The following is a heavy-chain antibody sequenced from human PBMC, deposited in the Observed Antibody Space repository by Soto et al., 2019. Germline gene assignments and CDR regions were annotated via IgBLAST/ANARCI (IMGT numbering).Heavy chain of an antibody. CDR1: GFTFSSYG. D-gene: IGHD5-12*01. CDR2: ISYDGSNK. V-gene: IGHV3-30*18. J-gene: IGHJ6*02. Sequence: QVQLVESGGGVVQPGRSLRLSCAASGFTFSSYGMHWVRQAPGKGLEWVAVISYDGSNKYYADSVKGRFTISRDNSKNTHYLQMNSLSAEDTAVYYCAKDVYSGYLPEPYGMDVWGQGTTVTVSS. CDR3: AKDVYSGYLPEPYGMDV.